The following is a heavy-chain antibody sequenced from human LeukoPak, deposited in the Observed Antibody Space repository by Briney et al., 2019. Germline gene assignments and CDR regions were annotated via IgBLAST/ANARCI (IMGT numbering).Heavy chain of an antibody. J-gene: IGHJ4*02. CDR3: ARAVCGGYSYGYGDY. Sequence: GRSLRLSCAASGFTFSSYGMHWVRQAPGKGLEWVAVIWYDGSNKYYADSVKGRLPIHRDNSKNTLYLQLNSLRAEATAVYYGARAVCGGYSYGYGDYWGQGTLVTVSS. D-gene: IGHD5-18*01. CDR2: IWYDGSNK. CDR1: GFTFSSYG. V-gene: IGHV3-33*01.